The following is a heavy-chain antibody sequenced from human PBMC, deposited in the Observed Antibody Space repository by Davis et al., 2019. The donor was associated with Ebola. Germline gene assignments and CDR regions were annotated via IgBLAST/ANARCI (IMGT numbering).Heavy chain of an antibody. V-gene: IGHV1-18*01. Sequence: ASVKVSCKASGYTFTSYGISWVRQAPGQGLEWMGWISAYNGNTNYAQKFQGRVTLTRDTSTSTAHMELSSLRSDDTAVYYCARAPAGSNWNYGGNWFDPWGQGTLVSVSS. CDR3: ARAPAGSNWNYGGNWFDP. D-gene: IGHD1-7*01. J-gene: IGHJ5*02. CDR2: ISAYNGNT. CDR1: GYTFTSYG.